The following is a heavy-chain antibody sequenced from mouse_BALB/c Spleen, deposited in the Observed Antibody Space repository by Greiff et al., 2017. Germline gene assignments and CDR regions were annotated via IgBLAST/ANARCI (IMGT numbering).Heavy chain of an antibody. CDR3: ARSSLLRLQFAY. CDR2: IYPYNGGT. J-gene: IGHJ3*01. CDR1: GYTFTDYN. V-gene: IGHV1S29*02. Sequence: EVQLVESGPELVKPGASVKISCKASGYTFTDYNMHWVKQSHGKSLEWIGYIYPYNGGTGYNQKFKSKATLTVDNSSSTAYMELRSLTSEDSAVYYCARSSLLRLQFAYWGQGTLVTVSA. D-gene: IGHD1-2*01.